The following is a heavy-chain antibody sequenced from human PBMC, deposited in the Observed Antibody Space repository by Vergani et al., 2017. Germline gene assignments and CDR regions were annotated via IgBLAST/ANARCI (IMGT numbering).Heavy chain of an antibody. V-gene: IGHV3-21*02. CDR3: TTAWGLYYLHGEYVQY. Sequence: EVQLLESGGGLVQPGGSRRLSCAGAGFTFDTYIMAYVRQAPGKGLEWVATISIGAGDIFYADSVKGRFTITRDNSKNTLFLQMNSMKDEDTAVYYCTTAWGLYYLHGEYVQYWGRGTLVSVSS. CDR1: GFTFDTYI. D-gene: IGHD3-10*01. J-gene: IGHJ1*01. CDR2: ISIGAGDI.